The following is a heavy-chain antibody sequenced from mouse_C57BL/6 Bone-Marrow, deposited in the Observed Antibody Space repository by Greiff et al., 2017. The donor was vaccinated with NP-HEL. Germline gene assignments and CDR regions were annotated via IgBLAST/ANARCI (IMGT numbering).Heavy chain of an antibody. CDR3: ARREGYLFAY. CDR1: GYTFTNYW. J-gene: IGHJ3*01. Sequence: QVHVKQSGAELVRPGTSVKMSCKASGYTFTNYWIGWAKQRPGHGLEWIGDIYPGGGYTNYNEKFKGKATLTADKSSSTAYMQFSSLTSEDSAIYYCARREGYLFAYWGQGTLVTVSA. CDR2: IYPGGGYT. D-gene: IGHD2-2*01. V-gene: IGHV1-63*01.